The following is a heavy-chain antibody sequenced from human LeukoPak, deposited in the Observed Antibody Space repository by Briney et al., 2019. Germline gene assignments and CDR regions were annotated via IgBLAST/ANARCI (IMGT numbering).Heavy chain of an antibody. CDR3: ERDDVSP. J-gene: IGHJ5*02. CDR1: GYTFTGYY. CDR2: INPNSGGT. V-gene: IGHV1-2*02. Sequence: ASVKVSWKTSGYTFTGYYIHWVRQAPGQGLEWMGWINPNSGGTNYAQNFQGRVTMTRDTSISTAYMELSGLRSDDTAVYYCERDDVSPWGQGTLVTVSS.